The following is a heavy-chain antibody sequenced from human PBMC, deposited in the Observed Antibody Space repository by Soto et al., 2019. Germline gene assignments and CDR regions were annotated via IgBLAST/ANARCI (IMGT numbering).Heavy chain of an antibody. CDR1: GFTFSSYG. V-gene: IGHV3-33*01. CDR2: IWYDGSNK. CDR3: ARQGVYYYDSSGYSLGY. J-gene: IGHJ4*02. Sequence: SGGSLRLSCAASGFTFSSYGMHWVRQAPGKGLEWVAVIWYDGSNKYYADSVKGRFTISKDNSKNTLYLQMNSLRAEDTAVYYCARQGVYYYDSSGYSLGYWGQGTLVTVSS. D-gene: IGHD3-22*01.